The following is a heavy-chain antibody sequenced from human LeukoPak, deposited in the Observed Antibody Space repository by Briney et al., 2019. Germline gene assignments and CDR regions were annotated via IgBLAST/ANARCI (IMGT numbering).Heavy chain of an antibody. CDR3: ARDRYNWNYEEYYYYMDV. D-gene: IGHD1-7*01. CDR2: ISAYNGNT. Sequence: ASVKVSCKASGYTFTSYGISWVRQAPGQGLEWMGWISAYNGNTNYAPKLQGRVTMTTDTSTSTAYMELRSLRSDDTAVYYCARDRYNWNYEEYYYYMDVWGKGTTVTVSS. J-gene: IGHJ6*03. CDR1: GYTFTSYG. V-gene: IGHV1-18*01.